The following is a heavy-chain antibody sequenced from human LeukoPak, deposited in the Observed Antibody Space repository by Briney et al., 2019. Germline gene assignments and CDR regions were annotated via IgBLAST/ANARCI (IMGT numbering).Heavy chain of an antibody. D-gene: IGHD3-10*01. J-gene: IGHJ6*02. Sequence: PSETLSLTCTVSGCSISSYYWSWIRQPPGKGLEWIGYIYYSGSTNYNPSLKSRVTISVDTSKNQFSLRLSSVTAADTAVYYCARATYGSGSYDVWGQGTTVTVSS. CDR1: GCSISSYY. V-gene: IGHV4-59*08. CDR3: ARATYGSGSYDV. CDR2: IYYSGST.